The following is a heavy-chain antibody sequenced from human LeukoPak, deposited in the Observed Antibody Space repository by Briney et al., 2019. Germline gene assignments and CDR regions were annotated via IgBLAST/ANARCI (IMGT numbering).Heavy chain of an antibody. D-gene: IGHD5-12*01. CDR3: ARRDGIAATKDVNWFDP. J-gene: IGHJ5*02. CDR2: IYYTGST. V-gene: IGHV4-31*03. CDR1: GGSISSGDYY. Sequence: SETLSLTCTVSGGSISSGDYYWSWIRQHPGQGLEWIGYIYYTGSTYYNPSLKSRVTISVDTSKNEFSLKLSSVTAADTAVYYCARRDGIAATKDVNWFDPWGQGTLVTVSS.